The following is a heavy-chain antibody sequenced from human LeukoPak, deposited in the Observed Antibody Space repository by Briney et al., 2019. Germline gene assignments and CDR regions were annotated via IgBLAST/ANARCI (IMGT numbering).Heavy chain of an antibody. Sequence: GGSLRLSCAASGFTFSSYGMHWVRQAPGKRLEYVSAITANGGGTYYADSVRGRFTISRDNAKNSLYLQMNSLRAEDTAVYYCARDTTMITFGGVLNYFDYWGQGTLVTVSS. V-gene: IGHV3-64*04. CDR2: ITANGGGT. CDR1: GFTFSSYG. CDR3: ARDTTMITFGGVLNYFDY. D-gene: IGHD3-16*01. J-gene: IGHJ4*02.